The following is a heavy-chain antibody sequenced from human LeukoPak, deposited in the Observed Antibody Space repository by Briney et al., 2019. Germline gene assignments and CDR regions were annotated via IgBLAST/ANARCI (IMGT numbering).Heavy chain of an antibody. D-gene: IGHD5-12*01. Sequence: GGSLRLSCAASGFTFSSYAMSWVRQAPGKGLEWVSAISDSGGSTYYADSVKGRLTISRDYATNSLYLQMNSLRAEDTAVYYCAASGYDLDWYFDLWGRGTLVTVSS. CDR1: GFTFSSYA. V-gene: IGHV3-23*01. CDR3: AASGYDLDWYFDL. CDR2: ISDSGGST. J-gene: IGHJ2*01.